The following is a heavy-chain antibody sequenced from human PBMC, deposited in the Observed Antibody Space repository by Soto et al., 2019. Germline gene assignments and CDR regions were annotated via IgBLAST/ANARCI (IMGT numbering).Heavy chain of an antibody. CDR1: GGSIRNYY. CDR2: IYNSGTT. D-gene: IGHD2-15*01. Sequence: TSETLSLTCTVSGGSIRNYYWSWIRQPPGKPPGKRLEWIGYIYNSGTTSYNPSLKSRVTISVDTSKNQCSLKLNSVTAADTAVYYCARGYCGGGSCNWFDPWGQGTLVTVSS. J-gene: IGHJ5*02. CDR3: ARGYCGGGSCNWFDP. V-gene: IGHV4-4*09.